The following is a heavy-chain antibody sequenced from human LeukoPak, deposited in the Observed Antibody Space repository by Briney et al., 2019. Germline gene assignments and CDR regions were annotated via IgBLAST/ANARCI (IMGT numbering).Heavy chain of an antibody. D-gene: IGHD3-22*01. J-gene: IGHJ4*02. CDR1: AFSFSNYN. Sequence: GGSLRLSCAASAFSFSNYNMNWVRQAPGKGLEWVSSITSSGSYIYYADSVKGRFTISRDNAKNSLYLQLNSLRAEDTAVYYCAFDSSGYYSVYFDYWGQGTLVTVSS. CDR3: AFDSSGYYSVYFDY. CDR2: ITSSGSYI. V-gene: IGHV3-21*01.